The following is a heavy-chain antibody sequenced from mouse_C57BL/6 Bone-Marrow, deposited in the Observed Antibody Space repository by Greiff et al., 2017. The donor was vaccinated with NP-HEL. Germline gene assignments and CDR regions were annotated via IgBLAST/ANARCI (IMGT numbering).Heavy chain of an antibody. V-gene: IGHV5-4*01. D-gene: IGHD2-2*01. Sequence: EVKLQESGGGLVKPGGSLKLSCAASGFTFSSYAMSWVRQTPEKRLEWVATISDGGSYTYYPDNVQGRFTISRDNAKNNLYLQMSHLKSEDTAMYYCARDRGNGYDGGGFAYWGQGTLVTVSA. J-gene: IGHJ3*01. CDR3: ARDRGNGYDGGGFAY. CDR2: ISDGGSYT. CDR1: GFTFSSYA.